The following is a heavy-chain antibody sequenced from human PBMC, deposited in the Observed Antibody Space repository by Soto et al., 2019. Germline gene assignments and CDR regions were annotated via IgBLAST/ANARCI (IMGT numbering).Heavy chain of an antibody. D-gene: IGHD3-16*02. J-gene: IGHJ4*02. CDR3: ARRVSVTFGGVIVKLFAY. CDR2: IYYSGST. CDR1: CGSISTGSYH. V-gene: IGHV4-39*01. Sequence: ASETLSLPCTVSCGSISTGSYHWGWIRQPPKKGLEWIGSIYYSGSTYYNPSLKSRVTISVDTSKNQFSLKPSSVTAADTAVYYCARRVSVTFGGVIVKLFAYWGQGTLVTVS.